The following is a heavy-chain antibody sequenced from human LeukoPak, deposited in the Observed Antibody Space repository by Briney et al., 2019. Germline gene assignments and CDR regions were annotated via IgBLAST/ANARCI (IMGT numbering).Heavy chain of an antibody. CDR3: ARRQQLVRDAFDI. Sequence: RSSETLSLTCTVSGGSISSSSYYWGWIRQPPGKGLEWIGSIYYSGSTYYNPSLKSRVTISVDTSKNQFSLKLSSVTAADTAVYYCARRQQLVRDAFDIWGQGTMVTVSS. CDR2: IYYSGST. J-gene: IGHJ3*02. CDR1: GGSISSSSYY. D-gene: IGHD6-13*01. V-gene: IGHV4-39*01.